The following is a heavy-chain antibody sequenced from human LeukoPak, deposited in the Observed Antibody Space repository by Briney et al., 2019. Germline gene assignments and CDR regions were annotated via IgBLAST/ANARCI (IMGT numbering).Heavy chain of an antibody. CDR1: GGSISSYY. CDR2: IYYSGST. D-gene: IGHD2-2*02. Sequence: PSETLSLTCTVSGGSISSYYWSWIRQPPGKGLEWIGYIYYSGSTNYNPSLKSRVAISLDTSKNQFSLKLRSVTAADTAVYYCARYCTSTSCYTGGDYWGQGTLVTVSS. V-gene: IGHV4-59*08. CDR3: ARYCTSTSCYTGGDY. J-gene: IGHJ4*02.